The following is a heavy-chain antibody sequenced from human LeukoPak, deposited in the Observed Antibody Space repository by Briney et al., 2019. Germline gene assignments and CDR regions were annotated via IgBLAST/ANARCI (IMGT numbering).Heavy chain of an antibody. CDR2: IRYDGNNK. CDR3: AKDATMVRGVLL. V-gene: IGHV3-30*02. Sequence: GGSLRLSCAASGFNFSSQWMSWVRQAPGKGLEWVAFIRYDGNNKYYADSVKGRFTISRDNSKNTLYLQMNSLRAEDTAVYYCAKDATMVRGVLLWGQGTLVTVSS. D-gene: IGHD3-10*01. J-gene: IGHJ4*02. CDR1: GFNFSSQW.